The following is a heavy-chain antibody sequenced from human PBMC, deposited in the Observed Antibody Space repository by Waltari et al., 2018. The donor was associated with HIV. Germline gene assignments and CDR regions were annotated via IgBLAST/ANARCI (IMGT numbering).Heavy chain of an antibody. D-gene: IGHD2-21*01. J-gene: IGHJ6*02. CDR3: ARENMAPHIPYYYGMDV. CDR2: IIPIFGTA. V-gene: IGHV1-69*01. CDR1: GGTFSSSA. Sequence: QAQLVQSGAEVEKPGSCVQVSCKATGGTFSSSAISWVRQAPGQGLEWMGGIIPIFGTANYAQKFQGRVTITADESTSTAYMELSSLRSEDTAVYYCARENMAPHIPYYYGMDVWGQGTTVTVSS.